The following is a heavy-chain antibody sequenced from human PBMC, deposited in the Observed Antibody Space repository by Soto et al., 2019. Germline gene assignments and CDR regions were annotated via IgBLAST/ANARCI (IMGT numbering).Heavy chain of an antibody. D-gene: IGHD3-10*01. J-gene: IGHJ6*02. CDR3: ARGTLWGPDYYYGMDV. V-gene: IGHV1-69*13. CDR2: INPIFGTA. Sequence: SGKISSKTAWGTDSSYAIVLVRQATEQGLEWMGGINPIFGTANYAQKFQGRVTITADESTSTAYMELSSLRSEDTAVYYCARGTLWGPDYYYGMDVCGQGPMVTVSS. CDR1: WGTDSSYA.